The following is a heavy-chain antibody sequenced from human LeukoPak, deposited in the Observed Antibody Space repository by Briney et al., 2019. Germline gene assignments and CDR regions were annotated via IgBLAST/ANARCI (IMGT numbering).Heavy chain of an antibody. CDR3: AKTPFTMVRGPMAWFDP. Sequence: GGSLRLSCAASGFIFSSSWMTWVRQAPGKGLEWVANIKQDGREAYYVDSVAGRFTIPRDNTKHSLYLQMNSLRAEDTAVYYCAKTPFTMVRGPMAWFDPWGQGTLVTASS. V-gene: IGHV3-7*03. CDR2: IKQDGREA. CDR1: GFIFSSSW. J-gene: IGHJ5*02. D-gene: IGHD3-10*01.